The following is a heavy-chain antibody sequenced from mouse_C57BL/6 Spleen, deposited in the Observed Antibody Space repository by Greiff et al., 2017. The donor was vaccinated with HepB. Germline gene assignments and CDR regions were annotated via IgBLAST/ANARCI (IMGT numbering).Heavy chain of an antibody. J-gene: IGHJ1*03. CDR3: ARGGNWAYWYFDV. V-gene: IGHV2-2*01. D-gene: IGHD4-1*01. CDR1: GFSLTSYG. Sequence: VKLVESGPGLVQPSQSLSITCTVSGFSLTSYGVHWVRQSPGKGLEWLGVIWSGGSTDYNAAFISRLSISKDNSKSQVFFKMNSLQADDTAIYYCARGGNWAYWYFDVWGTGTTVTVSS. CDR2: IWSGGST.